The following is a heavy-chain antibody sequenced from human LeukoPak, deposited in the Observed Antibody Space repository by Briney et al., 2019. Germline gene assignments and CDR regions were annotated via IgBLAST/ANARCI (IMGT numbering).Heavy chain of an antibody. Sequence: GGSLRLSCSASGFLFDEYGMSWLRQAPGKGLEWVSGINWNGANTGYADSVKGRFIIARDNAKNSLYLQRSSLRDEDTALYHCVRVQYTTSGYYHGFDLWGQGTMVAVSS. CDR1: GFLFDEYG. CDR3: VRVQYTTSGYYHGFDL. CDR2: INWNGANT. D-gene: IGHD3-22*01. J-gene: IGHJ3*01. V-gene: IGHV3-20*01.